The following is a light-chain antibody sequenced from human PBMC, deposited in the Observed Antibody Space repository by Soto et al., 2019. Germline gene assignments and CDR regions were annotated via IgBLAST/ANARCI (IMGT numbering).Light chain of an antibody. CDR2: KVS. J-gene: IGKJ1*01. CDR3: RQGTQRPPT. Sequence: DVVMTQSPLSLPVTLGQPASISCRSSQSLVSSDGNTYLNWFQHRPGQSPRRLIYKVSIRTSGVQDRFRGSGSGSDFTLQISRVEAEDGGVYYCRQGTQRPPTFGQGTKVEIK. CDR1: QSLVSSDGNTY. V-gene: IGKV2-30*01.